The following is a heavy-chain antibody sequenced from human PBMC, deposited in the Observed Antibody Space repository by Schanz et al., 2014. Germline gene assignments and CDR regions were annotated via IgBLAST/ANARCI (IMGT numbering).Heavy chain of an antibody. CDR3: ARDLAFGGVYDRHSDS. CDR2: IRYDGSKI. D-gene: IGHD3-16*01. J-gene: IGHJ4*02. V-gene: IGHV3-30*02. Sequence: VQVVESGGGLVQPGGSLRLSCAASGFTFSSYAMSWVRQAPGKGMEWVAFIRYDGSKIYYADSVKGRFTISRDNPKNTLSLQMNSLRVEDTAVYYCARDLAFGGVYDRHSDSWGQGTLVTVSS. CDR1: GFTFSSYA.